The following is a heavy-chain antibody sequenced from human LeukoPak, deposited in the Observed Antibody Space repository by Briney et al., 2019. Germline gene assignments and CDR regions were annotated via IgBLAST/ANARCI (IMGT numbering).Heavy chain of an antibody. Sequence: GGSLRLSCAASGFTFSSYWMNWDRQAPGKGLEWVANIKQDGTEKFYVDSVKGRFTISRDSAKNSLYLQMNSLRAEDTAVYYCAKEGAYPIITYDSWGQGTLVAVSS. CDR1: GFTFSSYW. D-gene: IGHD3-10*01. J-gene: IGHJ5*01. CDR3: AKEGAYPIITYDS. CDR2: IKQDGTEK. V-gene: IGHV3-7*01.